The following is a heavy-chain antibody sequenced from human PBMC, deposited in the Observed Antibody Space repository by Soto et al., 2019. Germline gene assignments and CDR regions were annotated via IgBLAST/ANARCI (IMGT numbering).Heavy chain of an antibody. CDR2: VDHSGST. V-gene: IGHV4-34*01. Sequence: LSLTCAVYGGSFSGYYWRWIRQPPGKGLEWIGEVDHSGSTNQNPSLKSRVTISLETSKNQFSLKLSSVTAADTGVYYCARGLGSLPGGMDVWGQGTTVTVS. J-gene: IGHJ6*02. CDR3: ARGLGSLPGGMDV. CDR1: GGSFSGYY.